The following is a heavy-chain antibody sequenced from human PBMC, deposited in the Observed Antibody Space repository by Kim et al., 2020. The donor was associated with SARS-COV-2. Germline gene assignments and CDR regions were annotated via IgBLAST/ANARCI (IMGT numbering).Heavy chain of an antibody. CDR3: ARDGRFVVVPAAIDRDYYYYGMDV. D-gene: IGHD2-2*02. V-gene: IGHV4-4*07. Sequence: SETLSLTCTVSGGSISSYYWSWIRQPAGKGLEWIGRIYTSGSTNYNPSLKSRVTMSVDTSKNQFSLKLSSVTAADTAVYYCARDGRFVVVPAAIDRDYYYYGMDVWGQGTTVTVSS. CDR1: GGSISSYY. J-gene: IGHJ6*02. CDR2: IYTSGST.